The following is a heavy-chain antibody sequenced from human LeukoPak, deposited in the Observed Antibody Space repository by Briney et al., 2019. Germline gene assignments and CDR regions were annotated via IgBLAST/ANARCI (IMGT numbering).Heavy chain of an antibody. V-gene: IGHV5-51*01. CDR3: ARHSLCGGDCYYFDY. J-gene: IGHJ4*02. CDR2: IYPGDSDT. D-gene: IGHD2-21*02. CDR1: GYSFTSYW. Sequence: GESLKISCKGSGYSFTSYWIGWVRQMPGKGLEWMGIIYPGDSDTRYSPSFQGQVTISADKSISTAYLQWSSLKASDTAMYYCARHSLCGGDCYYFDYWGQGTLVTVSP.